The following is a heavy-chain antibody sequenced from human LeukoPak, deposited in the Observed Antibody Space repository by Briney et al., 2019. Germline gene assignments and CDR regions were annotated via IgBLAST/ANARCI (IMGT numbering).Heavy chain of an antibody. CDR3: ARDYGVLTGYHPFDY. D-gene: IGHD3-9*01. CDR1: GYTFSNFG. Sequence: ASVKVSRKASGYTFSNFGLSWVRQAPGQGLEWMGWISGYNGNTKYAQNLQDRVTMTTDTSTSTAYMELRSLRSDETAVYYCARDYGVLTGYHPFDYWGQGTLVTVSS. CDR2: ISGYNGNT. V-gene: IGHV1-18*01. J-gene: IGHJ4*02.